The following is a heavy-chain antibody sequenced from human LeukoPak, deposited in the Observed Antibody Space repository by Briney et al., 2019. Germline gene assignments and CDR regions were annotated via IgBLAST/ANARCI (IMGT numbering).Heavy chain of an antibody. Sequence: SVKVSCKASGGTFSSYAISWVRQAPGQGLEWMGRIIPILGIANYAQKFQGRVTITADKSTSTAYMELSSLRSEDTAVYCCQVGVVGPSAFDIWGQGTMVTVSS. CDR2: IIPILGIA. V-gene: IGHV1-69*04. D-gene: IGHD2-15*01. J-gene: IGHJ3*02. CDR3: QVGVVGPSAFDI. CDR1: GGTFSSYA.